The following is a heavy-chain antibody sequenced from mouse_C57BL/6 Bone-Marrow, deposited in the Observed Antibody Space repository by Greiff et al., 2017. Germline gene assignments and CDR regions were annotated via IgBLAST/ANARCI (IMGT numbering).Heavy chain of an antibody. Sequence: EVMLVESGGGLVKPGGSLKLSCAASGFTFSDYGMHWVRQAPEKGLEWVAYISSGSSTIYYADTVKGRFTISRDNAKNTLFLQMTSLRSEDTAMYYCARPAYYSNYLFYYFDYWGQGTTLTVSS. CDR1: GFTFSDYG. CDR3: ARPAYYSNYLFYYFDY. V-gene: IGHV5-17*01. J-gene: IGHJ2*01. D-gene: IGHD2-5*01. CDR2: ISSGSSTI.